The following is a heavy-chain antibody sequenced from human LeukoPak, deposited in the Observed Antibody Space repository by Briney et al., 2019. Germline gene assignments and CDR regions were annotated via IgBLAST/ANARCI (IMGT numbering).Heavy chain of an antibody. J-gene: IGHJ4*02. CDR1: GGSISSYY. Sequence: SETLSLTCTVSGGSISSYYWSWIRQPPGKGLEWIGYIYYSGSTNYNPSLKSRVTISVDTSKNQFSLKLSSVTAADTAVYYCARVISNVLLWFGETSVPHWGQGTLVTVSS. V-gene: IGHV4-59*12. CDR2: IYYSGST. CDR3: ARVISNVLLWFGETSVPH. D-gene: IGHD3-10*01.